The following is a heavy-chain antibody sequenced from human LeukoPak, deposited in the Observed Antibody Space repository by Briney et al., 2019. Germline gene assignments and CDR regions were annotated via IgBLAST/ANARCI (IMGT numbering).Heavy chain of an antibody. V-gene: IGHV3-7*01. CDR1: GLTFSSSW. CDR3: ARDRGWRQIDY. D-gene: IGHD5-18*01. Sequence: GGSLRLSCAVSGLTFSSSWMDWVRQAPGKGLEWVASINPEGSEKYSAGSVKGRFTISRDNAKNSLYLQMNSLRAEDTAVYYCARDRGWRQIDYWGQGALVTVSS. J-gene: IGHJ4*02. CDR2: INPEGSEK.